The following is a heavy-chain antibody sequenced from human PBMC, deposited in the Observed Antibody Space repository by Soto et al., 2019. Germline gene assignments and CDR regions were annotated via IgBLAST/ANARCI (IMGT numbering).Heavy chain of an antibody. Sequence: DVQLLESGGGLVQPGGSLRLSCVVSGFSFNYAIIWVRQAPGKGQEWVSGITGGGSTEYAASVKGRFTISRDKSKNTVPLQMNSLRAEDTAMYYCAKDAVYNDGLWLVSDWGQGTLVTVA. V-gene: IGHV3-23*01. J-gene: IGHJ4*02. CDR2: ITGGGST. D-gene: IGHD2-21*01. CDR1: GFSFNYA. CDR3: AKDAVYNDGLWLVSD.